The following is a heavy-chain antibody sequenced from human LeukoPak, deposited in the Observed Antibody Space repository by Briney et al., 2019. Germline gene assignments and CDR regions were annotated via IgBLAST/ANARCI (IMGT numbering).Heavy chain of an antibody. V-gene: IGHV3-23*01. D-gene: IGHD3-22*01. CDR2: ISGSGSST. J-gene: IGHJ4*02. CDR1: GFTSSSYW. Sequence: GGSLRLSCTLSGFTSSSYWMHWVHQVPGKGLEWVSAISGSGSSTYYADSVKGRFTISRDNSKNTLYLQMNSLRAEDTAVYYCATETYYYDTTGYSDDDYWGQGTLVTVSS. CDR3: ATETYYYDTTGYSDDDY.